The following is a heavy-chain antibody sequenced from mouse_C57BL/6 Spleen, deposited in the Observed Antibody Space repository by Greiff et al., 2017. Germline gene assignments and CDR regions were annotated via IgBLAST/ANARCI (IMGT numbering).Heavy chain of an antibody. V-gene: IGHV1-9*01. CDR1: GYTFTGYW. D-gene: IGHD1-1*01. CDR3: ARWPTTVVARDY. J-gene: IGHJ2*01. Sequence: VQLQQSGAELMKPGASVKLSCKATGYTFTGYWIEWVKQRPGHGLEWIGEILPGSGSTNYNEKFKGKATFTADPSSNTAYMQLSSLTTEDSAIYYCARWPTTVVARDYWGQGTTLTVSS. CDR2: ILPGSGST.